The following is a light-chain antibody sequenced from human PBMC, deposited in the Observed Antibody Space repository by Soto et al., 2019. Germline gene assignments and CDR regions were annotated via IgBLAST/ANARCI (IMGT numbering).Light chain of an antibody. V-gene: IGKV1-17*03. Sequence: DIQMTQSPSAMSASVGDRVTITCRASQGVSNRVVWFRQKPGKVPTRLVFAATLLQGGVPSRFSGSGSGTDVTLPISCLQPEDFATYYCIQHNSYPCTFGQGTKVEI. CDR1: QGVSNR. J-gene: IGKJ1*01. CDR2: AAT. CDR3: IQHNSYPCT.